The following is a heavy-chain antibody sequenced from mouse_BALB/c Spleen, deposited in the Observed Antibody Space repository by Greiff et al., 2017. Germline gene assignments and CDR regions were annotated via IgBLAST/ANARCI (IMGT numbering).Heavy chain of an antibody. J-gene: IGHJ4*01. Sequence: VQLQQSGAELARPGASVKLSCKASGYTFTSYWMQWVKQRPGQGLEWIGAIYPGDGDTRYTQKFKGKATLTADKSSSTDYMQLSSLASEDSAVYYCARAGHYAMDYWGQGTSVTVSS. D-gene: IGHD3-3*01. CDR3: ARAGHYAMDY. V-gene: IGHV1-87*01. CDR2: IYPGDGDT. CDR1: GYTFTSYW.